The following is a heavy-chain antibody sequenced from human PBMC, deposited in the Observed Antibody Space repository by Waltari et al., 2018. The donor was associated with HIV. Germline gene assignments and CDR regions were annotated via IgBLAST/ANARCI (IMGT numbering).Heavy chain of an antibody. D-gene: IGHD3-10*01. CDR1: GYTFTSYG. V-gene: IGHV1-18*01. CDR2: ISAYNGNT. Sequence: QVQLVQSGTEVKKPGASVKVSCKASGYTFTSYGISWVRQAPGQGLEWMGWISAYNGNTNKAQNFQGRVTMTIDTSTSTAYMELRSLRSDDTAVYYCARRFGYYHDSTSPRAFDFWGQGTMVTISS. CDR3: ARRFGYYHDSTSPRAFDF. J-gene: IGHJ3*01.